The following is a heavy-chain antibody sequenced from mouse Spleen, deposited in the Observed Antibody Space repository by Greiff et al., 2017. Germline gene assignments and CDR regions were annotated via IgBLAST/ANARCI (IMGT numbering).Heavy chain of an antibody. CDR3: ARKTTVVATRGYFDV. V-gene: IGHV1-81*01. D-gene: IGHD1-1*01. CDR2: IYPRSGNT. Sequence: QVQLQQSGAELARPGASVKLSCKASGYTFTSYGISWVKQRTGQGLEWIGEIYPRSGNTYYNEKFKGKATLTADKSSSTAYMELRSLTSEDSAVYFCARKTTVVATRGYFDVWGAGTTVTVSS. CDR1: GYTFTSYG. J-gene: IGHJ1*01.